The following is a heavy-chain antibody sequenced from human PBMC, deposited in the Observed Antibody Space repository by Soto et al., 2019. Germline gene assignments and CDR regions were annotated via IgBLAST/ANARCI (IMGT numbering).Heavy chain of an antibody. Sequence: GESLKISCKGSGYSFAGYWITWVRQKPGKGLEWMGRIDPSDSQTYYSPSFRGHVTISVTKSIATVFLQWSSLRASGTAMYYCARQIYDSDTGPNFQYYFDSWGQGTPVTVSS. CDR1: GYSFAGYW. CDR2: IDPSDSQT. V-gene: IGHV5-10-1*01. CDR3: ARQIYDSDTGPNFQYYFDS. J-gene: IGHJ4*02. D-gene: IGHD3-22*01.